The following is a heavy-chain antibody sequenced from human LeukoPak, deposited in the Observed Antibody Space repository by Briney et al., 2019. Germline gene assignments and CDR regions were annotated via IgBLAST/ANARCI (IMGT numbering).Heavy chain of an antibody. J-gene: IGHJ4*02. CDR1: GFTFSTYA. Sequence: PAGSLRLSCAASGFTFSTYAMHWVRQAAGKGLEWVAGISYDGRDDEHADSVKVRVIISRDNSKNTLYLQMSSVSSEDTAVYYCASAGGATTFPYYFDYWGQGAMVTFSS. CDR2: ISYDGRDD. V-gene: IGHV3-30*15. CDR3: ASAGGATTFPYYFDY. D-gene: IGHD1-26*01.